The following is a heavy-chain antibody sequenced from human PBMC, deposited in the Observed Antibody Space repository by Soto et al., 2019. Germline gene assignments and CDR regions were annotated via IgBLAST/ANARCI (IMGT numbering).Heavy chain of an antibody. D-gene: IGHD3-22*01. CDR2: ISYDGTNK. J-gene: IGHJ6*02. V-gene: IGHV3-30*18. CDR1: GFTFSSYG. Sequence: GGSLRLSCAASGFTFSSYGMHWVRQAPGKGLEWVAVISYDGTNKYSADSVKGRFIISRDNSKNTLNLEMNSVRAEDTAVYYCVKGVYSSDFYGLGVWGQGTTVTVSS. CDR3: VKGVYSSDFYGLGV.